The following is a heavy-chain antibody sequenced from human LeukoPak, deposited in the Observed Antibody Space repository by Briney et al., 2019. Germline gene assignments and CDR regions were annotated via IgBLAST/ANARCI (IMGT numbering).Heavy chain of an antibody. Sequence: GGSLRLSCAASGFTFSNAWMSWVRQAPGKGLEWVGRIKSKTDGGTADYAAPVKDRFTISRDDSKNTLYLQMISLKTEDTAVYYCTTVGGVAGSLWFGESPTNYYYGMDVWGQGTTVTVSS. CDR3: TTVGGVAGSLWFGESPTNYYYGMDV. D-gene: IGHD3-10*01. J-gene: IGHJ6*02. CDR2: IKSKTDGGTA. V-gene: IGHV3-15*01. CDR1: GFTFSNAW.